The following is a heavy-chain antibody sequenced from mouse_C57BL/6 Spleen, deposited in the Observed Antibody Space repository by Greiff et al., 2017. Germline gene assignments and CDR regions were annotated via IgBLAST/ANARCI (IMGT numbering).Heavy chain of an antibody. V-gene: IGHV1-9*01. CDR1: GYTFTGYW. CDR2: ILPGGGST. CDR3: ARSADPYYFDY. J-gene: IGHJ2*01. D-gene: IGHD1-2*01. Sequence: QVQLQQSGAELMKPGASVKLSCKATGYTFTGYWIEWVKQRPGHGLEWIGEILPGGGSTNYNEKFKGKATFTADTSSNTAYMQLSSLTTEDSAIYCCARSADPYYFDYWGQGTTLTVSS.